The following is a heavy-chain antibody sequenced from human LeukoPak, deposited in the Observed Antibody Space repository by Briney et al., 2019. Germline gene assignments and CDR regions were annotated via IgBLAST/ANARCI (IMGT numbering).Heavy chain of an antibody. Sequence: PETLSLTCTVSGGSINAYYWSWIRQPPGKGLEWIAYVRDNGENNYNPSLKSRVAISVDTANNQISLRLNFVTAADTAIYYCARQPANTAAFDIWGLGTMVTVSS. CDR3: ARQPANTAAFDI. D-gene: IGHD5-18*01. J-gene: IGHJ3*02. CDR1: GGSINAYY. CDR2: VRDNGEN. V-gene: IGHV4-59*08.